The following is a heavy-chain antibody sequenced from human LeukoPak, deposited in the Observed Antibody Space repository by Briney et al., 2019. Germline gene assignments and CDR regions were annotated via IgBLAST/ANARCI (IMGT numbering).Heavy chain of an antibody. J-gene: IGHJ6*03. CDR2: TYYSGST. D-gene: IGHD3-10*01. Sequence: PSETLSLTXTVSGDSISSSSYYWGWIRQPPGNGLEWIGSTYYSGSTYYNPSLKSRVTISVDTSKNQFSLNLSSVTAADTAVYYCARRGRGYYMDVWGKGTTVTVSS. V-gene: IGHV4-39*01. CDR1: GDSISSSSYY. CDR3: ARRGRGYYMDV.